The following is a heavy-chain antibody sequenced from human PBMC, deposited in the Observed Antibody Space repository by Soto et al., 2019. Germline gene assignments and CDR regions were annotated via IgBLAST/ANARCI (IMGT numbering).Heavy chain of an antibody. V-gene: IGHV4-59*01. CDR2: IYYSGST. CDR1: GGSISSYY. Sequence: SETLSLTCTVSGGSISSYYWSWIRQPPGKGLEWIGYIYYSGSTSYNPSLKSRVTISVDTSKNQFSLKLSSVTAADTAVYYCARAIVGATRWFDPWGQGTLVTVSS. CDR3: ARAIVGATRWFDP. J-gene: IGHJ5*02. D-gene: IGHD1-26*01.